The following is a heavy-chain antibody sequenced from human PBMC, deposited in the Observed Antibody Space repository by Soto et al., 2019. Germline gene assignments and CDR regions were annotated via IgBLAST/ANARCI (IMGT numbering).Heavy chain of an antibody. D-gene: IGHD5-12*01. J-gene: IGHJ4*02. CDR2: ISGSGGST. CDR1: GFTFSSYA. V-gene: IGHV3-23*01. Sequence: GGSLRLSCAASGFTFSSYAMSWVRQAPGKGLEWVSAISGSGGSTYYADSVKGRFTISRDNSKNKMYLQMNSLRAEETAVYYCAYPRGYSGYDTTFDYWGQGTLVTVSS. CDR3: AYPRGYSGYDTTFDY.